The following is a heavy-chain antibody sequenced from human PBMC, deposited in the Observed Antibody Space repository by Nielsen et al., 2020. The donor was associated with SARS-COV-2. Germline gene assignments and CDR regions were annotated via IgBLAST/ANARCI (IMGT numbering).Heavy chain of an antibody. Sequence: GESLTISCQGSCSLFTTYWIALVLPMPAHGLEWMGLIYPRYSYISYSPSFQGQVTISADKSISTAYLQWTSLKASDTAMYYCARQYCSGGTCSPTYYYYYYGLDVWGQGSPGQRL. CDR2: IYPRYSYI. J-gene: IGHJ6*02. D-gene: IGHD2-15*01. V-gene: IGHV5-51*01. CDR1: CSLFTTYW. CDR3: ARQYCSGGTCSPTYYYYYYGLDV.